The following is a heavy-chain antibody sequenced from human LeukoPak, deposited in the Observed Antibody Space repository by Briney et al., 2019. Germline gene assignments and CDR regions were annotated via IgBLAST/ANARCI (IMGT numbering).Heavy chain of an antibody. CDR2: INPSGGST. D-gene: IGHD4-23*01. J-gene: IGHJ3*02. CDR3: ARADYGGSVGQYDAFDI. CDR1: GYTFTSYY. V-gene: IGHV1-46*01. Sequence: ASVKVSFKASGYTFTSYYMHWVRQAPGQGLEWMGIINPSGGSTRYAQKFQGRVTMTRDTSTSTVYMELSSLRSEDTAVYYCARADYGGSVGQYDAFDIWGQGTTVTVSS.